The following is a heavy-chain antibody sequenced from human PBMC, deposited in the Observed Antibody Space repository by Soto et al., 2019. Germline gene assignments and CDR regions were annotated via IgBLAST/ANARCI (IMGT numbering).Heavy chain of an antibody. J-gene: IGHJ6*02. CDR1: GGSVNNANYF. CDR2: IYYSGSA. CDR3: ARDADYGVSRGGMDV. Sequence: QVRLEESGPGLVKPSETLSLICSVSGGSVNNANYFWNWIRHHPENGLEWIGYIYYSGSARYTTSFKTRAALSIDTTKNQFSLRLNSVTVADTAVYFCARDADYGVSRGGMDVWGRGTTVTVSS. V-gene: IGHV4-31*03. D-gene: IGHD4-17*01.